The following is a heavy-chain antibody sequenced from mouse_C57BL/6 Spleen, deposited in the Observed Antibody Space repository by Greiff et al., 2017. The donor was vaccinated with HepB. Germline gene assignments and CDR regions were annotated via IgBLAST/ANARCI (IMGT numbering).Heavy chain of an antibody. CDR1: GYAFSSSW. CDR3: ARLGGVYYAMDY. V-gene: IGHV1-82*01. CDR2: IYPGDGDT. J-gene: IGHJ4*01. Sequence: VQLVESGPELVKPGASVKISCKASGYAFSSSWMNWVKQRPGKGLEWIGRIYPGDGDTNYNGKFKGKATLTADKSSSTAYMQLSSLTSEDSAVYFCARLGGVYYAMDYWGQGTSVTVSS. D-gene: IGHD1-1*02.